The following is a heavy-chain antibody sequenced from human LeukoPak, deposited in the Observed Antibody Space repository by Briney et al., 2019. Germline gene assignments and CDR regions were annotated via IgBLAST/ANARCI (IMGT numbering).Heavy chain of an antibody. CDR2: IYTDGST. CDR1: GFIVSSNY. D-gene: IGHD2-15*01. V-gene: IGHV3-53*01. CDR3: AKGSGSSCYSPCDY. J-gene: IGHJ4*02. Sequence: GGSLRLSCAASGFIVSSNYMNWVRQTPGKGLEWVSVIYTDGSTYYADSVKGRFTISRDISRNTVHLQMNSLRAGDTAVYYCAKGSGSSCYSPCDYWGQGILVTVSS.